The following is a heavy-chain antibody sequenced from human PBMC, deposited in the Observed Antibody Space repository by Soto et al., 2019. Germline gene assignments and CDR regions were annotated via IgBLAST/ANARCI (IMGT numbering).Heavy chain of an antibody. J-gene: IGHJ4*02. V-gene: IGHV3-7*01. CDR3: ARGVRFQGRVYYLDS. CDR2: IKQDGSEK. CDR1: GFTFTSYW. Sequence: EVQLVESGGGLVQPGGSLRLSCAASGFTFTSYWMSWVRQAPGKGLEWVANIKQDGSEKDYVDSVKGRFTVSRDNAKKSLSLEMNSLRAEDTAVYYCARGVRFQGRVYYLDSWGQGTLVTVSS. D-gene: IGHD3-3*01.